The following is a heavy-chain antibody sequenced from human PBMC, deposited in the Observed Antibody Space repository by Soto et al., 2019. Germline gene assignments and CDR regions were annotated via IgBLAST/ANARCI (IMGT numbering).Heavy chain of an antibody. D-gene: IGHD3-9*01. CDR1: GDSINSDKYY. V-gene: IGHV4-39*01. J-gene: IGHJ4*02. CDR2: IYYRGNT. Sequence: SETLSLTCSVSGDSINSDKYYWGWIRQPPGKGLEWIGSIYYRGNTYYNPSLQTRVTISLDKSKSQFSLRLNSVTAADSAVYFCARLEGLATISYYFDCWGQGAQVTVSS. CDR3: ARLEGLATISYYFDC.